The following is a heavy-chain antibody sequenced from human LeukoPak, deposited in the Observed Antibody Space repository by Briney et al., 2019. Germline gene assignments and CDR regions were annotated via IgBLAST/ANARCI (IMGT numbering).Heavy chain of an antibody. V-gene: IGHV1-2*02. CDR1: GYTFTGYY. CDR2: INANSGGT. CDR3: ARGSSSGWRDWFDP. J-gene: IGHJ5*02. D-gene: IGHD6-19*01. Sequence: AAVKVSCKASGYTFTGYYMHWVRQAPGQGLEWMGWINANSGGTNYAQKFQGRVTMTRDTSISTAYMELSRLRSDDTAVYYCARGSSSGWRDWFDPWGQGTLVTVSS.